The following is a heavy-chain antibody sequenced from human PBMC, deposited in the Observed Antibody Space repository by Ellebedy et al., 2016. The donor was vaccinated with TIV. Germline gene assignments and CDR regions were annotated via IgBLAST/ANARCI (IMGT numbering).Heavy chain of an antibody. V-gene: IGHV3-23*01. CDR2: ISDSCGTI. CDR1: GFTFRSYA. Sequence: GESLKIPCAASGFTFRSYAIHWVRQSPGQGLEWVSSISDSCGTIFYADSVKGRFTVSRDNSQNTLYVQMNSLRAEDTAVYYCARGTIGVAATLVYWGQGTRVSVSS. D-gene: IGHD6-19*01. CDR3: ARGTIGVAATLVY. J-gene: IGHJ4*02.